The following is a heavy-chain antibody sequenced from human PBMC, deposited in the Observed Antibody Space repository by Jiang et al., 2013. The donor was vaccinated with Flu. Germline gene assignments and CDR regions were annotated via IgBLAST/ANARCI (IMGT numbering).Heavy chain of an antibody. J-gene: IGHJ5*02. CDR2: IYWDDDK. CDR1: GFSLSTRRES. D-gene: IGHD3-3*01. CDR3: AHFWSDSYPRLDP. V-gene: IGHV2-5*02. Sequence: QTLTLTCTFSGFSLSTRRESVGWIRQPPRKGPGVGFGFIYWDDDKRYSPSLRSRLTITQDTSKNQVVLTMTNMDAVDTATYYCAHFWSDSYPRLDPWGQGILVTVSS.